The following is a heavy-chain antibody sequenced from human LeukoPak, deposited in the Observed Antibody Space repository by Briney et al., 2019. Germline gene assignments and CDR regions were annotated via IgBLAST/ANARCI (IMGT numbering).Heavy chain of an antibody. V-gene: IGHV1-46*03. J-gene: IGHJ5*02. CDR2: INPSGGST. D-gene: IGHD3-10*01. Sequence: GASVKVSCEASGYTFTSYYMHWVRQAPGQGLEWMGIINPSGGSTSYAQKFQGRVTMTRDTSTSTVYMELSSLRSEDTAVYYCAREVRSLSAHQYYYGSGTTLDWFDPWGQGTLVTVSS. CDR3: AREVRSLSAHQYYYGSGTTLDWFDP. CDR1: GYTFTSYY.